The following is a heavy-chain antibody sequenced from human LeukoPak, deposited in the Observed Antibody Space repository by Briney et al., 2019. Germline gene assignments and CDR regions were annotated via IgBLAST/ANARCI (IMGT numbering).Heavy chain of an antibody. CDR1: GFTFSSQW. CDR3: AREHYFYHMDG. Sequence: GGSLRLSCVASGFTFSSQWMGWVRQAAGKGLEWVANVNQGGTEKFYVDSMKGRFTISRDNAENSLYLQMNSLRAEDTAVYYCAREHYFYHMDGWGEGTTATVSS. J-gene: IGHJ6*03. CDR2: VNQGGTEK. V-gene: IGHV3-7*01.